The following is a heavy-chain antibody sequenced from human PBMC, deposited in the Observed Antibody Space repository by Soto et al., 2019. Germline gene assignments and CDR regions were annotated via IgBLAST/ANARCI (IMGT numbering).Heavy chain of an antibody. Sequence: LRLSCAASGLTFSSYAMHWVRQAPGKGLEWVAVISYDGSNKYYADSVKGRFTISRDNSKNTLYLQMNSLRAEDTAVYYCAGKALRFLEWLSHPGFGMDVWGQGTTVTVSS. CDR3: AGKALRFLEWLSHPGFGMDV. V-gene: IGHV3-30-3*01. CDR2: ISYDGSNK. CDR1: GLTFSSYA. J-gene: IGHJ6*02. D-gene: IGHD3-3*01.